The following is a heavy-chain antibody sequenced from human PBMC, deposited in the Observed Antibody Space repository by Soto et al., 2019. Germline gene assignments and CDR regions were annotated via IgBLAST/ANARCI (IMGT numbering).Heavy chain of an antibody. D-gene: IGHD2-15*01. Sequence: SETLSLTCTVSGGSVSSGSYYWSWIRQPPGKGLEWIGYIYYSGSTNYNPSLKSRVTISVDTSKNQFSLKLSSVTAADTAVYYCARGIGYCSGGSCSFDYWGQGPLVTVSS. J-gene: IGHJ4*02. CDR3: ARGIGYCSGGSCSFDY. CDR2: IYYSGST. CDR1: GGSVSSGSYY. V-gene: IGHV4-61*01.